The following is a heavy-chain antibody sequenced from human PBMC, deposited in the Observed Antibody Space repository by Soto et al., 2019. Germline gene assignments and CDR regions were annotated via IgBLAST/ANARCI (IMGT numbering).Heavy chain of an antibody. J-gene: IGHJ3*01. CDR2: IHWDDTE. CDR1: GFSLTTSGVG. CDR3: XXXXXXXXXXXXX. V-gene: IGHV2-5*02. Sequence: QITLKESGPTQVRPTQTLTLTCTFSGFSLTTSGVGVAWIRQPPGKALEFLALIHWDDTERYRSSLKSRLTIRKDTSKNQVVLTMSNVDXXXXXXXXXXXXXXXXXXXXXXWGQGKMVTVSS.